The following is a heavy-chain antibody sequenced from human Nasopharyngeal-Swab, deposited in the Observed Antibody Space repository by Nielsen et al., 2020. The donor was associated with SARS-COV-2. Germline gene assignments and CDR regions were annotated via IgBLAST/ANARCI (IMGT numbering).Heavy chain of an antibody. CDR2: INAGNGNT. Sequence: ASVKVSCKASGYTFTGYAMHWVRQAPGQRLEWMGWINAGNGNTKYSQKFQGRVTITRDTSVSTAYMELSSLRSEDTAVYYCARASSGYSWFDPWGQGTLVTVSS. CDR1: GYTFTGYA. D-gene: IGHD3-22*01. J-gene: IGHJ5*02. V-gene: IGHV1-3*01. CDR3: ARASSGYSWFDP.